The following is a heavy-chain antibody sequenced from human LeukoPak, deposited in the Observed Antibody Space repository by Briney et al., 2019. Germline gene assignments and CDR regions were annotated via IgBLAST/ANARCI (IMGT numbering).Heavy chain of an antibody. Sequence: GGSLRLSCAASEFSVGSNYMTWVRQAPGKGLEWVANIKQDGSEKYYVDSVKGRFTISRDNAKNSLYLQMNSLRAEDTAVYYCARRYGDYGFDYWGQGTLVTVSS. CDR3: ARRYGDYGFDY. CDR2: IKQDGSEK. CDR1: EFSVGSNY. V-gene: IGHV3-7*01. D-gene: IGHD4-17*01. J-gene: IGHJ4*02.